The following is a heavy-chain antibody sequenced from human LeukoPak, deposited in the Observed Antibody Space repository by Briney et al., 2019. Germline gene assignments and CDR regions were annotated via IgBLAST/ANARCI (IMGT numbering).Heavy chain of an antibody. CDR3: ARAQWLLRNYYYYYYYMDV. V-gene: IGHV4-39*07. CDR1: GGSISSYY. CDR2: IYYSGST. Sequence: SETLSLTCTVSGGSISSYYWGWIRQPPGKGLEWIGSIYYSGSTYYNPSLKSRVTISVDTSKNQFSLKLSSVTAADTAVYYCARAQWLLRNYYYYYYYMDVWGKGTTVTVSS. D-gene: IGHD3-22*01. J-gene: IGHJ6*03.